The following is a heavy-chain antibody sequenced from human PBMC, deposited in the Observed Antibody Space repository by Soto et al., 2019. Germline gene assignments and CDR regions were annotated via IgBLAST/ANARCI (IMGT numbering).Heavy chain of an antibody. V-gene: IGHV4-59*01. Sequence: PSETLSLTCPVSGGSISSYYWSWIRQPPGKGLEWIGYIYYSGSTNYNPSLKSRVTISVDTSKNQFSLKLSSVTAADTAVYYCARGNIAASSTNFDPWGQGTLVTVSS. CDR1: GGSISSYY. CDR3: ARGNIAASSTNFDP. J-gene: IGHJ5*02. CDR2: IYYSGST. D-gene: IGHD6-25*01.